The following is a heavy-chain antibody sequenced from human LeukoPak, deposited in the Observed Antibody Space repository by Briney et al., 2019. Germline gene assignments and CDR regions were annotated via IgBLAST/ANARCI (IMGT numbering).Heavy chain of an antibody. D-gene: IGHD3-9*01. CDR1: GFTFSSYW. Sequence: GGSLRLSCAASGFTFSSYWMSWVRQAPGKGLEWVSSISSSSSYIYYADSVKGRFTISRDNAKNSLYLQMNSLRAEDTAVYYCARQAHYDILTGSDYWGQGTLVTVSS. CDR3: ARQAHYDILTGSDY. V-gene: IGHV3-21*01. J-gene: IGHJ4*02. CDR2: ISSSSSYI.